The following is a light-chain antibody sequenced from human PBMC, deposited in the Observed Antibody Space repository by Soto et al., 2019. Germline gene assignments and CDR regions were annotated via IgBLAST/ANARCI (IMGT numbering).Light chain of an antibody. CDR2: DAS. J-gene: IGKJ5*01. CDR3: QQYGSSPLT. Sequence: EIVLTQSPSTLSLSPGERATLSCGASQSVTSSHLAWYQQKPGLAPRLLIYDASSRATGIPDRFSGSGSGTDFTLPISRLEPEDFAVYYCQQYGSSPLTFGQGTRLEIK. CDR1: QSVTSSH. V-gene: IGKV3D-20*01.